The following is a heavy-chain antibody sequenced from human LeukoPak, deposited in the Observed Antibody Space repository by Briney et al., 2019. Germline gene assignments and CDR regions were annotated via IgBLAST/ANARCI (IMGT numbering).Heavy chain of an antibody. CDR1: GYTFTGYY. CDR2: INPNSGGT. CDR3: ARGEVRQQLVQEGAYYYYYMDV. Sequence: ASVKVSCKASGYTFTGYYIHWVRQAPGQGLEWMGWINPNSGGTNYAQKFQGRVTMTRDTSISTAYMELSSLRSEDTAVYYCARGEVRQQLVQEGAYYYYYMDVWGKGTTVTISS. V-gene: IGHV1-2*02. D-gene: IGHD6-13*01. J-gene: IGHJ6*03.